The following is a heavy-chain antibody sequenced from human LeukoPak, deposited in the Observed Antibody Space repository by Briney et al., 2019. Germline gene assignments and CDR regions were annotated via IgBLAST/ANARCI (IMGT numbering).Heavy chain of an antibody. CDR3: ARASVVRGVISNTDYFDY. Sequence: ASETLSLTCTVSGGSISDYYRSWIRQPPGKGLEWIGYIYYSGSTNYNPSLKSRVTMSVDTSKNQFSLKLSSVTAADTAVHYCARASVVRGVISNTDYFDYWGQGTLVTVSS. D-gene: IGHD3-10*01. CDR1: GGSISDYY. V-gene: IGHV4-59*01. J-gene: IGHJ4*02. CDR2: IYYSGST.